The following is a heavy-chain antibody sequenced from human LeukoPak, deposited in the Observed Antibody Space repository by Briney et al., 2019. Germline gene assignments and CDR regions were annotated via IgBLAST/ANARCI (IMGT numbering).Heavy chain of an antibody. J-gene: IGHJ4*02. CDR3: ASPYSSGWYAEHEPFDY. CDR2: IIPIFGTA. D-gene: IGHD6-19*01. Sequence: SVKVSCKASGGTFSSYAISWVRQAPGQGLEWMGGIIPIFGTANYAQKFQGRVTITTDESTSTGYMELSSLRSEATAVYYCASPYSSGWYAEHEPFDYWGQGTLVTVSS. CDR1: GGTFSSYA. V-gene: IGHV1-69*05.